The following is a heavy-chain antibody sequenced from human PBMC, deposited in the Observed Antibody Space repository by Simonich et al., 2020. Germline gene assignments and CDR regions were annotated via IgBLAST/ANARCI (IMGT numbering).Heavy chain of an antibody. CDR1: GGSFSGYY. Sequence: QVQLQQWGAGLLKPSETLSLTCAVYGGSFSGYYWSWIRQPPGKGLEWLGEINHSGGPNYSPSLKSRGTISGDTAKNQFSLKLSSVTAADTAVYYCARHRLVDGTTGTTGVDYYYGMDVWGQGTTVTVSS. D-gene: IGHD1-1*01. CDR2: INHSGGP. J-gene: IGHJ6*02. V-gene: IGHV4-34*01. CDR3: ARHRLVDGTTGTTGVDYYYGMDV.